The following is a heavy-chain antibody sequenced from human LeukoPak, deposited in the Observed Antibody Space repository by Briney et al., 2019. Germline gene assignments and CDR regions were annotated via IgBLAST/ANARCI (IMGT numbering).Heavy chain of an antibody. J-gene: IGHJ4*02. V-gene: IGHV1-24*01. D-gene: IGHD2-2*01. CDR3: ATQDCSSTSCPYY. CDR2: FDPEDGET. Sequence: GASVKVSCKVSGYTLTELSMHWVRQAPGKGLEWMGGFDPEDGETFYAQKFQGRVTMTEDTSTDTAYMELSSLRSEDTAVYYCATQDCSSTSCPYYWGQGTLVTVSS. CDR1: GYTLTELS.